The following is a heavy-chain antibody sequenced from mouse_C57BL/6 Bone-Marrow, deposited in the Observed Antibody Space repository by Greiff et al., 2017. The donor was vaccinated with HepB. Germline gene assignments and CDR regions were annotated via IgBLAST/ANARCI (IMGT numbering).Heavy chain of an antibody. CDR1: GFTFSSYG. J-gene: IGHJ1*03. CDR2: ISSGGSYT. Sequence: VQLQQSGGDLVKPGGSLKLSCAASGFTFSSYGMSWVRQTPDKRLEWVATISSGGSYTYYTDSVKGRFTISRDNAKNTPYLQMSSLKCEDAAVYSCERPESDGSSSPSVWGTGTTVTVSS. CDR3: ERPESDGSSSPSV. D-gene: IGHD1-1*01. V-gene: IGHV5-6*01.